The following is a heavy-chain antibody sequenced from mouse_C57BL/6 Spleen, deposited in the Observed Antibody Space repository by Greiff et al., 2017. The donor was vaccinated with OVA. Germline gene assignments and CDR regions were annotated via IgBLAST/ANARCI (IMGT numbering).Heavy chain of an antibody. CDR2: IYPGDGDT. J-gene: IGHJ2*01. CDR3: ARGTVDDYFDY. V-gene: IGHV1-82*01. Sequence: VQLQQSGPELVKPGASVKISCKASGYAFSSSWMNWVKQRPGKGLEWIGRIYPGDGDTNYNGKFKGKATLTADKSSSTAYMQLSSLTSEDSAVYVCARGTVDDYFDYWGQGTTLTVSS. D-gene: IGHD1-1*01. CDR1: GYAFSSSW.